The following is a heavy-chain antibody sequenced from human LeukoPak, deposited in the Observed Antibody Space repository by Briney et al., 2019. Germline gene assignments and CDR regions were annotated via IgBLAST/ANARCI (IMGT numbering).Heavy chain of an antibody. V-gene: IGHV3-7*01. CDR3: ARDRSYDFWSGAPHFDH. Sequence: PGGSLRLSCAASGFTFSNYWMSWVRQAPGKGREWVANIKQDGSEKYYVDSVKGRFTISRDNAKNSLYLQMNSLKTEDTAVYYCARDRSYDFWSGAPHFDHWGQGPLVTVSS. J-gene: IGHJ4*02. D-gene: IGHD3-3*01. CDR2: IKQDGSEK. CDR1: GFTFSNYW.